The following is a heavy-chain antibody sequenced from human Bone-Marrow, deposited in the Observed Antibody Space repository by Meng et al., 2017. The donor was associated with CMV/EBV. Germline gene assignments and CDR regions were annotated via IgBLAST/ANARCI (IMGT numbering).Heavy chain of an antibody. V-gene: IGHV1-46*01. J-gene: IGHJ4*02. CDR1: GGTFSSYT. CDR2: INPSGGST. D-gene: IGHD1-26*01. Sequence: ASVKVSCKASGGTFSSYTISWVRQAPGQGLEWMGIINPSGGSTSYAQKFQGRVTMTRDTSTSTVYMELSSLRSEDTAVYYCARFEWELLRCDYWGQGTLVTVSS. CDR3: ARFEWELLRCDY.